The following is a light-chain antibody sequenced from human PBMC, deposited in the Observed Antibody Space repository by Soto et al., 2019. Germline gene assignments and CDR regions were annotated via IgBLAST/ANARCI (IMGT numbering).Light chain of an antibody. CDR2: DAS. CDR3: QLYNSDPWT. J-gene: IGKJ1*01. CDR1: QTIRRW. V-gene: IGKV1-5*01. Sequence: DIEMTQSPSTLSASVGDRVTITCRASQTIRRWLAWYQQRPGKAPKVLIYDASTLESWVPERFSGSGSETEFTLTSSSLQPEDSATYYCQLYNSDPWTFGQGTKVEIK.